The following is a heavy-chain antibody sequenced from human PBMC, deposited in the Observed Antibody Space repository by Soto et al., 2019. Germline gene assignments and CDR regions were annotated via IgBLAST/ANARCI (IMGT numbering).Heavy chain of an antibody. CDR3: ARRLYYDSSGFEGGGMDV. CDR1: GGSISSSSYY. Sequence: SETLSLTCTVSGGSISSSSYYWGWIRQPPGKGLEWIGSIYYSGSTYYNPSLKSRVTISVDTSKNQFSLKLSSVTAADTGVYYCARRLYYDSSGFEGGGMDVWGQGTTVT. J-gene: IGHJ6*02. CDR2: IYYSGST. V-gene: IGHV4-39*01. D-gene: IGHD3-22*01.